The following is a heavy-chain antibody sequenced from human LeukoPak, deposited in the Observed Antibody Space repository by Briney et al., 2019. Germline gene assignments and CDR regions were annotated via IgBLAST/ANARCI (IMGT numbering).Heavy chain of an antibody. CDR1: GFTFSSYS. CDR2: ISSSSSYI. V-gene: IGHV3-21*01. D-gene: IGHD3-9*01. CDR3: ARDAGYDILTGHDY. Sequence: AGGSLRLSCAASGFTFSSYSMNWVRQAPGKGLEWVSSISSSSSYIYYADSVKGRFTISRDNAKNSLYLQMNSLRAEDTAVYYCARDAGYDILTGHDYWGQGTLVTVSS. J-gene: IGHJ4*02.